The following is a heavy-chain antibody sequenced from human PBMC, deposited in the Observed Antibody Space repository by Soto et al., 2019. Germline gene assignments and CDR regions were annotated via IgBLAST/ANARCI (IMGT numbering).Heavy chain of an antibody. CDR3: ARGWSSSPYYYMDV. J-gene: IGHJ6*03. CDR2: INHSGGT. CDR1: GGSFSGYY. D-gene: IGHD6-6*01. V-gene: IGHV4-34*01. Sequence: SETLSLTCAVYGGSFSGYYWSWIRQPPGKGLEWIGAINHSGGTNYNPSLKSRVTISLDTSKNQFSLKLTSVTAADTAIYYCARGWSSSPYYYMDVWGKGTTVTVSS.